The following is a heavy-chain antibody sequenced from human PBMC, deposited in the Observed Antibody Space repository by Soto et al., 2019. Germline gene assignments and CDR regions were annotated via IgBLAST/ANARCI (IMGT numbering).Heavy chain of an antibody. Sequence: GGSLRLSCAASGFTFSSHAMNWVRQAPGKGLEWISSIDSSSSFIYYADSVKGRFTISRDNAKNSVFLHMSSLRSDDTAVYYCARERTGPNYFDYWGQGSLVTVSS. CDR3: ARERTGPNYFDY. CDR2: IDSSSSFI. D-gene: IGHD1-7*01. CDR1: GFTFSSHA. J-gene: IGHJ4*02. V-gene: IGHV3-21*06.